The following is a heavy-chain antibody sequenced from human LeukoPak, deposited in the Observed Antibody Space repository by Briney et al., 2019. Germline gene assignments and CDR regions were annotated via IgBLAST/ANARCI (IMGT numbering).Heavy chain of an antibody. J-gene: IGHJ4*02. V-gene: IGHV3-21*01. D-gene: IGHD6-13*01. CDR1: GFNFRSHS. CDR2: ISATSDYI. Sequence: GGSLRLSCAASGFNFRSHSMNWIRLAPEKGREWVSSISATSDYIYYTDSGKGRFNISRDNAKNSLYPQMNSLRAEDTALYYCATIAPSGSFDHWGQGALVTVSS. CDR3: ATIAPSGSFDH.